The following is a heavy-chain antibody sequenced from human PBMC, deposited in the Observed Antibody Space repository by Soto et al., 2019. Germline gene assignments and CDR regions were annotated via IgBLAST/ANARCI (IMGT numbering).Heavy chain of an antibody. Sequence: QITLEESGPTLVKPTQTLTLTCTFSGFSLSTSGVGVGWIRQPPGEALEWLTLIYWDDDKRYSPSLKTRLTITKDTSKTQVVLTMTNMDPVDTATYYCARYYFGSGLYFFDYWGQGTLVTVSS. CDR2: IYWDDDK. D-gene: IGHD3-10*01. CDR3: ARYYFGSGLYFFDY. CDR1: GFSLSTSGVG. J-gene: IGHJ4*02. V-gene: IGHV2-5*02.